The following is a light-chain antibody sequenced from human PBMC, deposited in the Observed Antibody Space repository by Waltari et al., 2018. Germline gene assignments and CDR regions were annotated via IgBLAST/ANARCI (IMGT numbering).Light chain of an antibody. Sequence: QSALTQPASVSGSPGQSIPISCPGPSSDVGGYNSVPWYQQHPGKAPKLMIYEVSNRPSGVSNRFSGSKSGNTASLTISGLQAEDEADYYCSSYTSSSTYWVFGGGTKLTVL. CDR1: SSDVGGYNS. CDR3: SSYTSSSTYWV. V-gene: IGLV2-14*01. CDR2: EVS. J-gene: IGLJ3*02.